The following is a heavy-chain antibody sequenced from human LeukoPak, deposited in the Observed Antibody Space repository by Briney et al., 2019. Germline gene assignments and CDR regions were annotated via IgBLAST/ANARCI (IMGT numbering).Heavy chain of an antibody. CDR1: GGSISSDSYQ. Sequence: SETLSVTCIVSGGSISSDSYQWGWIRQPPGEGLEWVASISHTGTTYYNLSLRSRVTISIDTSKNQFSLKLSSVTAADTAVYYCARLYTTTWYRYFDLWGRGTPVSVSS. CDR3: ARLYTTTWYRYFDL. D-gene: IGHD2-2*02. CDR2: ISHTGTT. V-gene: IGHV4-39*01. J-gene: IGHJ2*01.